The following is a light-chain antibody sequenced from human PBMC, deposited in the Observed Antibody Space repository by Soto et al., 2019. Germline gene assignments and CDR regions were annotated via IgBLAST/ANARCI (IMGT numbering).Light chain of an antibody. CDR1: QNIGNY. V-gene: IGKV3-11*01. J-gene: IGKJ3*01. CDR2: DAS. Sequence: EIVLTQSPATLSLSPGERATLSCRASQNIGNYLAWYQQKPGQAPRLLIYDASNRATGIPARFSGSGSGTDFTLTISSLEPADFAVYYCQQRSDWPPPFTFGPGTKLDI. CDR3: QQRSDWPPPFT.